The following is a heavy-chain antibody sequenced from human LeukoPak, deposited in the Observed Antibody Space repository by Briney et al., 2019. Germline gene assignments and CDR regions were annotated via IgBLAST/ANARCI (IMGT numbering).Heavy chain of an antibody. CDR1: GYTFFNYA. CDR3: ARVKSYYYDTSDKDAFDI. CDR2: INAGNGNT. Sequence: GASVKVSCKASGYTFFNYAIHWVRQAPGQRLEWMGWINAGNGNTKYSQEFQDRITITRDTSASTAYMELSSLRSEDTAVYYCARVKSYYYDTSDKDAFDIWGQGTMVTVSS. V-gene: IGHV1-3*03. J-gene: IGHJ3*02. D-gene: IGHD3-22*01.